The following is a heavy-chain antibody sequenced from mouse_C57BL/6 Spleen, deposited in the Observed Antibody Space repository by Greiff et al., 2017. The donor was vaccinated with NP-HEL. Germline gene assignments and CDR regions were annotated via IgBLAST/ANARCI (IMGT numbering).Heavy chain of an antibody. CDR1: GYAFSSYW. CDR2: IYPGDGDT. Sequence: VQLQQSGAELVKPGASVKISCKASGYAFSSYWMNWVKQRPGKGLEWIGQIYPGDGDTNYNGKFKGKATLTADKSSSTAYMQLSSLTSEDSAVYFCAREDYSKYFDYWGQGTTLTVSS. V-gene: IGHV1-80*01. CDR3: AREDYSKYFDY. D-gene: IGHD2-5*01. J-gene: IGHJ2*01.